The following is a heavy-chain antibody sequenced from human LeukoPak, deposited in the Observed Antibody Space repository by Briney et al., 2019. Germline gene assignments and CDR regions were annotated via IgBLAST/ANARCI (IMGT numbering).Heavy chain of an antibody. V-gene: IGHV1-8*01. Sequence: ASVKVSCKASGYTFTSYDINWVRQATGQGREWMGWMNPNSGNTGYAQKFQGRVTMTRDTSISTAYMELSSLRSEDTAVYYCAKRGDFWSGYYTDYYYYMDVWGKGTTVTVSS. D-gene: IGHD3-3*01. CDR3: AKRGDFWSGYYTDYYYYMDV. CDR1: GYTFTSYD. CDR2: MNPNSGNT. J-gene: IGHJ6*03.